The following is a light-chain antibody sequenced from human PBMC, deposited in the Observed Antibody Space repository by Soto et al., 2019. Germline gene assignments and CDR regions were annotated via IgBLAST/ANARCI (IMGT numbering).Light chain of an antibody. CDR3: SSYTRSNTVI. CDR1: SSDVGGYNY. J-gene: IGLJ2*01. Sequence: QSVLTQPASVSGSLGQSITISCAGTSSDVGGYNYVSWYQQHPGRAPKLMIYEVTNRPSGVSSRFSGSKSGNTASLTISGLQAEDEADYSCSSYTRSNTVIFGGGTKLTVL. V-gene: IGLV2-14*01. CDR2: EVT.